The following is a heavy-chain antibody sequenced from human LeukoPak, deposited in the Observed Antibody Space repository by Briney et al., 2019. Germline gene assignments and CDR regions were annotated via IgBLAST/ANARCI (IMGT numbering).Heavy chain of an antibody. CDR3: ARDPLFSSASPTT. J-gene: IGHJ5*02. Sequence: GGSLRLSCAASGFIFSSYSMNWVRQAPGKGLEWVSYISSHSSTIYYADSVKGRFTISRDNSKNSLYLQMNSLRNEDTAVYYCARDPLFSSASPTTWGQGTLVTVSS. CDR2: ISSHSSTI. CDR1: GFIFSSYS. V-gene: IGHV3-48*02. D-gene: IGHD6-25*01.